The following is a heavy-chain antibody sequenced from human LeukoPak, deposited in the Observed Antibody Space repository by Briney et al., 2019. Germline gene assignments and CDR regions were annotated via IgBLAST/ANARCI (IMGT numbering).Heavy chain of an antibody. V-gene: IGHV4-34*01. CDR2: INYSGTP. CDR1: GGSFSAYY. Sequence: TSETLSLTCAVYGGSFSAYYWSWIRQPPGKGLEWIGEINYSGTPNYNPSLKSRLSISVDTPKKQFSLKLNSVTAADTAVYYCAGHPGYFLDYWGQGTLVTVSS. J-gene: IGHJ4*02. CDR3: AGHPGYFLDY. D-gene: IGHD3-9*01.